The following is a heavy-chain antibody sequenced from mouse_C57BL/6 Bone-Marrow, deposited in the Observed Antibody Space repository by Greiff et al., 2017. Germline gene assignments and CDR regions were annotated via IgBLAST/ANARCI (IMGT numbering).Heavy chain of an antibody. CDR1: GYTFTSYW. J-gene: IGHJ2*01. Sequence: VQLQQPGAELVKPGASVKMSCKASGYTFTSYWITWVKHRPGQGLEWIGDIYPGSGSTNYNEKFKSKATLTVDTSSSTAYMQLSSLTSEDSAVYYCASSTMVTTTGYYFDYWGQGTTLTVSS. V-gene: IGHV1-55*01. CDR3: ASSTMVTTTGYYFDY. CDR2: IYPGSGST. D-gene: IGHD2-2*01.